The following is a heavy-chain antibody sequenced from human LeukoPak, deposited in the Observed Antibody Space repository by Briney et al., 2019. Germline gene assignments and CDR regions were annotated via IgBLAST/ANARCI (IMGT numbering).Heavy chain of an antibody. J-gene: IGHJ6*03. V-gene: IGHV3-21*01. CDR3: ARDGDTVLTRGYYYYMDV. Sequence: GGSLRLSCAASGFTFSSYTMNWVRQAPGKGVEWVSSISTSSSYIYYADSVKGRFTISRDNAKKSLYLQMNSLRAEDTAVYYCARDGDTVLTRGYYYYMDVWGKGTTVTVSS. D-gene: IGHD4-23*01. CDR1: GFTFSSYT. CDR2: ISTSSSYI.